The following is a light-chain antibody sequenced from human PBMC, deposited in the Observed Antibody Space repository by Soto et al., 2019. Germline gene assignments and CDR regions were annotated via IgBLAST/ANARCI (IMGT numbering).Light chain of an antibody. CDR2: GAS. CDR1: QTVSSNY. Sequence: EIVLTQSPGTLSLSPGERATLSCRAGQTVSSNYLAWYQQKPGRAPRLLIYGASSRATGIPERFSGSGSGTDFTLTISRLEPEDFAVYYCQQYGNTLSITFGQGTRLEIK. CDR3: QQYGNTLSIT. V-gene: IGKV3-20*01. J-gene: IGKJ5*01.